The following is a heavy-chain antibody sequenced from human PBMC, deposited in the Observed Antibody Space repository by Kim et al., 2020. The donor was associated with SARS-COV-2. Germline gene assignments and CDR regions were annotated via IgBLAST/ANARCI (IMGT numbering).Heavy chain of an antibody. D-gene: IGHD6-13*01. J-gene: IGHJ4*02. V-gene: IGHV4-34*01. CDR3: ARKQLVPLGFDY. Sequence: NHTPSLKSRVTISVDTSKNQFSLKLSSVTAADTAVYYCARKQLVPLGFDYWGQGTLVTVSS.